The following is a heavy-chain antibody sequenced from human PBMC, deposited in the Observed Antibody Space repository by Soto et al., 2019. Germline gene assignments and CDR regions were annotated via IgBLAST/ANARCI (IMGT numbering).Heavy chain of an antibody. J-gene: IGHJ2*01. CDR2: TWYDGSNK. CDR1: GFTFSSYG. Sequence: QVQLVESGGGVVQSGRSLRLSCAAPGFTFSSYGMHWVRQAPGKGLEWVAVTWYDGSNKYYADSVKGRFTISRDNSKNTLYLQMNSLRADDTAVYYCARDPGSSWYNWYFDLWGRGTLVTVSS. D-gene: IGHD6-13*01. CDR3: ARDPGSSWYNWYFDL. V-gene: IGHV3-33*01.